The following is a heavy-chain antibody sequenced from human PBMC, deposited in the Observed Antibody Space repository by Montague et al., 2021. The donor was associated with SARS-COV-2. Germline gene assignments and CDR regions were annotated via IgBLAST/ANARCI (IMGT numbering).Heavy chain of an antibody. CDR1: GGSIRRSY. Sequence: SETLSLTCSVSGGSIRRSYWTWIRQAPEKGLEWIGYIYHSGTTKYNPALQSRVTISVDTAKNQFSLNLTSVTAADTAVYYCARVSSTAPRGVIKTSGYYALDVWGHGTTVRVSS. J-gene: IGHJ6*02. CDR3: ARVSSTAPRGVIKTSGYYALDV. CDR2: IYHSGTT. D-gene: IGHD3-10*01. V-gene: IGHV4-4*09.